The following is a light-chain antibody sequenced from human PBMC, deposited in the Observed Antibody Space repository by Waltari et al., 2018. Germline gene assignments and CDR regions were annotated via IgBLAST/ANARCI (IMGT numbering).Light chain of an antibody. CDR1: SGSVSTSYH. CDR3: LLSLGTDIRL. CDR2: NTN. J-gene: IGLJ2*01. Sequence: QTVVTQEPSFSVSPGGTVTLTCSLSSGSVSTSYHPSWSQQPPGQAPRTLIYNTNSRASGVPDRFSGSILGNKAALTITGAQADDESDYYCLLSLGTDIRLFGGGAKLTVL. V-gene: IGLV8-61*01.